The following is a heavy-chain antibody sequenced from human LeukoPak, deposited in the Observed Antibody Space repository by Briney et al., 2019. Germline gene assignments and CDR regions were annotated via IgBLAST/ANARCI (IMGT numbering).Heavy chain of an antibody. CDR3: ARVMPGGGSGSYYRRTRALDV. CDR2: ISSSGSTI. J-gene: IGHJ6*02. V-gene: IGHV3-11*04. Sequence: GGSLRLSCAASGFTFSDYYMSWIRQAPGKGLEWVSYISSSGSTIYYADSVKGRFTISRDNAKSSLYLQMNSLRAEDTAVYYCARVMPGGGSGSYYRRTRALDVWGQGTTVTVSS. D-gene: IGHD3-10*01. CDR1: GFTFSDYY.